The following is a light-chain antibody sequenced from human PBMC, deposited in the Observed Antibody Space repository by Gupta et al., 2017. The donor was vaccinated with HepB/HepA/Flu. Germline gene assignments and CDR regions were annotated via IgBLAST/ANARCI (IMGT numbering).Light chain of an antibody. V-gene: IGKV1-5*03. CDR1: QNVANR. CDR3: QEEVNYNCN. CDR2: MAS. J-gene: IGKJ2*01. Sequence: PLTQSPSTLSASVGDTVTITCRAGQNVANRLAWYQQKPGEAPKLLISMASKVESGVPSRFRGSGSGKEFTLTISSRQPDDLGDYYCQEEVNYNCNFGQGTKIEIE.